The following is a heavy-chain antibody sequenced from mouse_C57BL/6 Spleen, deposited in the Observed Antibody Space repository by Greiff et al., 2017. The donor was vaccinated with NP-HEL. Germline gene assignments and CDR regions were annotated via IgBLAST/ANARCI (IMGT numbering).Heavy chain of an antibody. V-gene: IGHV1-76*01. CDR2: IYPGSGNT. CDR3: ARSPPDYFDY. Sequence: VQLQQSGAELVRPGASVKLSCKASGYTFTDYYINWVKQRPGQGLEWIARIYPGSGNTYYNEKFKGKATLTAEKSSSTAYMQLSSLTSEDSAVYFCARSPPDYFDYWGQGTTLTVSS. CDR1: GYTFTDYY. J-gene: IGHJ2*01.